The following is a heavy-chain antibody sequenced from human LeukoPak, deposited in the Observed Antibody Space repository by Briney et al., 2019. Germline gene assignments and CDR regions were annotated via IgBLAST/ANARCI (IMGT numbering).Heavy chain of an antibody. J-gene: IGHJ4*02. D-gene: IGHD3-22*01. CDR3: AKDCVYYYDSSGPYYFDY. Sequence: PGGSLRLSCAASGFPFNSYAMNWVRQAPGKGLEWVSAISGSGGSTYYADSVKGRFTISRDNSKNTLYLQMNSLRADDTAVYYCAKDCVYYYDSSGPYYFDYWGQGTLVTVSS. CDR2: ISGSGGST. V-gene: IGHV3-23*01. CDR1: GFPFNSYA.